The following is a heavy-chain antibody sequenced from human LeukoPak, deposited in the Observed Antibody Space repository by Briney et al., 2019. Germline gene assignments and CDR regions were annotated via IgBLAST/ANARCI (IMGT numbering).Heavy chain of an antibody. CDR2: ISSSGGYI. J-gene: IGHJ1*01. D-gene: IGHD2-2*02. CDR1: GFTFSSYR. Sequence: PGGSLRLSCAASGFTFSSYRMNWVRQAPGEGLECVSSISSSGGYIYYLDSVKGRFTISRDNAKNSLYLQMNSLRAEDTAVYYCARGEGYCSSTSCYNGYSQQWGQGTLVTVSS. CDR3: ARGEGYCSSTSCYNGYSQQ. V-gene: IGHV3-21*01.